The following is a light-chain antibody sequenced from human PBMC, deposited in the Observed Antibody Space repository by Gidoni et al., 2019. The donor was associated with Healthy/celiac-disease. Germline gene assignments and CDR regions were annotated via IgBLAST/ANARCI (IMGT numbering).Light chain of an antibody. CDR2: AAS. CDR3: QQSYSTRCT. Sequence: DIQMTQSPSSLSASVGERVTITCWARQSISSYLNWYQQNPGKAPKLLIYAASSLHSGVPSMFCVSGSGTDFTLTISSLQPEFFATYYCQQSYSTRCTFGQWTKVEIK. J-gene: IGKJ1*01. V-gene: IGKV1-39*01. CDR1: QSISSY.